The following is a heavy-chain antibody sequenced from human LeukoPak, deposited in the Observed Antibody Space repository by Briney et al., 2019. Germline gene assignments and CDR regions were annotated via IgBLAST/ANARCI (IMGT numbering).Heavy chain of an antibody. CDR1: GGSISCGDYY. J-gene: IGHJ5*02. D-gene: IGHD3-3*01. CDR3: ARDHYDFWSGYYGWFDP. CDR2: IYYSGST. V-gene: IGHV4-30-4*08. Sequence: SETLSLTCTVSGGSISCGDYYWRWIRQPPGKGLEWIGYIYYSGSTYYNPSLRSRVTISVDTSKNQFSLKLSSVTAADTAVYYCARDHYDFWSGYYGWFDPWGQGTLVTVSS.